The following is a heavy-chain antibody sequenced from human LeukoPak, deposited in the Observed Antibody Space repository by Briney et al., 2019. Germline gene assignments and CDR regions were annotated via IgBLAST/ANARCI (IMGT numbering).Heavy chain of an antibody. J-gene: IGHJ3*01. V-gene: IGHV3-21*01. CDR3: ARDRIGGLHSAFDV. CDR2: ISTKGGHI. D-gene: IGHD2-15*01. Sequence: PGGSLRLSCTASGFTFSSFNMNWVRQAPGKGLEWVSCISTKGGHIYYGDSMKGRVTISRDNAKNSLYLEMNSLRVEDTAVYFCARDRIGGLHSAFDVWGQGTTVTVSS. CDR1: GFTFSSFN.